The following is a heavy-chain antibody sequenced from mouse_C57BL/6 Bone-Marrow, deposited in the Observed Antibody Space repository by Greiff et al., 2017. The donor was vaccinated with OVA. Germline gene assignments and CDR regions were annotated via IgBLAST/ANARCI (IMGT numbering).Heavy chain of an antibody. Sequence: EVQLQQSGAELVRPGASVKLSCTASGFNIKDDYMHWVKQRPEQGLEWIGWIDPENGDTEYASKFQGKATITADTSSNTAYLQLSSLTSEDTAVYYCTTPYGNSYWYFDVWGTGTTVTVSS. J-gene: IGHJ1*03. CDR1: GFNIKDDY. V-gene: IGHV14-4*01. CDR3: TTPYGNSYWYFDV. CDR2: IDPENGDT. D-gene: IGHD2-1*01.